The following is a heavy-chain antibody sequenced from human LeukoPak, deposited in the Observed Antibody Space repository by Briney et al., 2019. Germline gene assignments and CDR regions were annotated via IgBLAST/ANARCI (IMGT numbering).Heavy chain of an antibody. J-gene: IGHJ3*02. V-gene: IGHV3-21*01. CDR1: GFTFSSYG. CDR3: AKVFLVGATALDAFDI. Sequence: GGSLRLSCAASGFTFSSYGMNWVRQAPGKGLEWVSSISSSSSYIYYADSVKGRFTISRDNAKNSLYLQMNSLTAEDTAVYYCAKVFLVGATALDAFDIWGQGTMVTVSS. CDR2: ISSSSSYI. D-gene: IGHD1-26*01.